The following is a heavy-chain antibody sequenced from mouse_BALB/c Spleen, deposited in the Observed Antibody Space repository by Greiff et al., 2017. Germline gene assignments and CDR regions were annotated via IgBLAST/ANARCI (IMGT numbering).Heavy chain of an antibody. D-gene: IGHD3-2*01. J-gene: IGHJ4*01. Sequence: EVKLVESGPELVKPGASMKISCKASGYSFTGYTMNWVKQSHGKNLEWIGLINPYNGGTSYNQKFKGKATLTVDKSSSTAYMELLSLTSEDSAVYYCASVESSGYLYYAMDYWGQGTSVTVSS. CDR3: ASVESSGYLYYAMDY. CDR1: GYSFTGYT. V-gene: IGHV1-18*01. CDR2: INPYNGGT.